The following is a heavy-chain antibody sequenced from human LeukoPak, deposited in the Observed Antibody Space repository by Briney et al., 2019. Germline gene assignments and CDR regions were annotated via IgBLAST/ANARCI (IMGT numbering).Heavy chain of an antibody. CDR2: IRFDGSNT. CDR1: GFTFRLFG. J-gene: IGHJ4*02. CDR3: ARERDDSSGYYSIVPEPMFDY. D-gene: IGHD3-22*01. V-gene: IGHV3-30*02. Sequence: GGSLRLSCAASGFTFRLFGMHWVRQAPGKGLEWVSFIRFDGSNTYHADSVKGRFTISRDNSKNTLYLQMNSLTSEDTAVYYCARERDDSSGYYSIVPEPMFDYWGQGTLVTVSS.